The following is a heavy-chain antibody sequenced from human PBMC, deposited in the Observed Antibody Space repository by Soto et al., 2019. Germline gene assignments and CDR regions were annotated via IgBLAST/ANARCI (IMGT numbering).Heavy chain of an antibody. CDR1: GGNFRSYA. CDR3: ARPDERGYSSNHHYYYALDV. V-gene: IGHV1-69*01. J-gene: IGHJ6*02. Sequence: QVQLVQSGAELKKPGSLVKVSCKASGGNFRSYAISWVRQAPGQGLEWMGGIVPIFGIRNYAQRFQGRVTITTDESTSTAYMELSSLRSDDTAVYFCARPDERGYSSNHHYYYALDVWGQGTTVTVTS. D-gene: IGHD2-21*01. CDR2: IVPIFGIR.